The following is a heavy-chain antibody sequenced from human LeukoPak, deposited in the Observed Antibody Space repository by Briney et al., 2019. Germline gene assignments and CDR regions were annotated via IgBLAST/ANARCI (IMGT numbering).Heavy chain of an antibody. V-gene: IGHV3-48*03. CDR1: GFXFSSYE. J-gene: IGHJ4*02. D-gene: IGHD1-26*01. CDR3: ARAVGATVYFDY. Sequence: PGGSLRLSCAASGFXFSSYEMNWVRQAPGKGLEWVSYISSSASIIYYADSVKGRFTISRDNAKNSLYLQMNSLRAEDTAVYYCARAVGATVYFDYWGQGTLVTVSS. CDR2: ISSSASII.